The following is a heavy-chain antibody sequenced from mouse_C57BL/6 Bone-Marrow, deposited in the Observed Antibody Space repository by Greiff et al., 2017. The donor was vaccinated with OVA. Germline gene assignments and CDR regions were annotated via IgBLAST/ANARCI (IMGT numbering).Heavy chain of an antibody. D-gene: IGHD1-1*01. V-gene: IGHV1-64*01. CDR1: GYTFTSYW. CDR3: ARERAPYYYGSSPYWYFDV. J-gene: IGHJ1*03. CDR2: IHPNSGST. Sequence: VQLVEPGAELVKPGASVKLSCKASGYTFTSYWMHWVKQRPGQGLEWIGMIHPNSGSTNYNEKFKSKATLTVDKSSSTAYIQLSSLTSEDSAVYYCARERAPYYYGSSPYWYFDVWGTGTTVTVSS.